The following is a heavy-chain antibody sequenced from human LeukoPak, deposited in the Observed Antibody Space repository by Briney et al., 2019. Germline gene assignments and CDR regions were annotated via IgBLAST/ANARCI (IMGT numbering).Heavy chain of an antibody. V-gene: IGHV3-21*01. CDR3: ARGLIAVARGFFY. Sequence: GGSLRLSCAASGFTFSSYSMNWVRRAPGKGLEWVSSISSSSSYIYYADSVKGRFTISRDNAKNSLCLQMNSLRAEDTAVYYCARGLIAVARGFFYWGQGTLVTVSS. CDR1: GFTFSSYS. J-gene: IGHJ4*02. CDR2: ISSSSSYI. D-gene: IGHD6-19*01.